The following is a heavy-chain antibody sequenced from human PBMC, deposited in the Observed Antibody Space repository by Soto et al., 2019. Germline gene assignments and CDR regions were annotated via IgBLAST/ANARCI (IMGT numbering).Heavy chain of an antibody. Sequence: GRLATRQGLEWMGWISAYNGNTNYAQKLQGRVTMTTDTSTSTAYMELRSLRSDDTAVYYCARDYDVCSGPDYYSGTAVWRQGTTVTVFS. CDR3: ARDYDVCSGPDYYSGTAV. V-gene: IGHV1-18*01. CDR2: ISAYNGNT. J-gene: IGHJ6*02. D-gene: IGHD3-3*01.